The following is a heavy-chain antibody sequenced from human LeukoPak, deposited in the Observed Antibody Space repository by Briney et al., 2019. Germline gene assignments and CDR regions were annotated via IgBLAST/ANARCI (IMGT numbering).Heavy chain of an antibody. D-gene: IGHD3-10*01. Sequence: GESLKISCKGSGYSFTSYWIGCVRQMPGKGLEWMGIIYPGDSDARYSPSFQGQVTISADKSISTAYLQWSSLKASDTAMYYCARLHGSGSYNNWFDPWGQGTLVTVSS. CDR2: IYPGDSDA. CDR3: ARLHGSGSYNNWFDP. J-gene: IGHJ5*02. V-gene: IGHV5-51*01. CDR1: GYSFTSYW.